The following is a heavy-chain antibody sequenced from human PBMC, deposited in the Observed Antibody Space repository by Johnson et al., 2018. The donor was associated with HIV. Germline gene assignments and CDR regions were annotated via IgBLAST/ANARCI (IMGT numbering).Heavy chain of an antibody. Sequence: EQLVETGGGLIQPGGSLRLSCVASGFTVRKGLEWVSVIYSGGSTYYADSAKGRFTISRDNSKNTLYLQMNSLRAEDTAVYYCAKDPYDSSGYRRDAFDIWGQGTMVTVSS. D-gene: IGHD3-22*01. J-gene: IGHJ3*02. CDR2: IYSGGST. CDR1: GFTVR. CDR3: AKDPYDSSGYRRDAFDI. V-gene: IGHV3-53*02.